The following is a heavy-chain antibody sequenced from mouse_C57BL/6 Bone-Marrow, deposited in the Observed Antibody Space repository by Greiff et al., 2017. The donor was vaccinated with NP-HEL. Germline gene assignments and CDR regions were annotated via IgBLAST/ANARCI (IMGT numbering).Heavy chain of an antibody. CDR3: ARRDKLGHWYFDV. CDR2: IDPSDSYT. Sequence: QVQLQQPGAELVMPGASVKLSCKASGYTFTSYWMHWVKQRPGQGLEWIGEIDPSDSYTNYNQKFKGKSTLTVDKSSSTAYMQLSSLTSEDSAVYYGARRDKLGHWYFDVWGTGTTVTVSS. CDR1: GYTFTSYW. J-gene: IGHJ1*03. V-gene: IGHV1-69*01. D-gene: IGHD4-1*01.